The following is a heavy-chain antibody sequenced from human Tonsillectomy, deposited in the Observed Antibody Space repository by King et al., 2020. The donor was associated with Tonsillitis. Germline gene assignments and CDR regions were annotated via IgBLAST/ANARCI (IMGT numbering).Heavy chain of an antibody. V-gene: IGHV4-4*02. CDR2: IYHSGST. CDR1: GGSISSSNW. D-gene: IGHD6-13*01. J-gene: IGHJ3*02. CDR3: ARVFSSSPSSFDI. Sequence: QLQESGPGLVKPSGTLSLTCAVSGGSISSSNWWSWVRQPPGKGLEWIGEIYHSGSTNYNPSLKSRVTISVDKSQNQFSLKLSSVTAADTAVYYCARVFSSSPSSFDIWGQGTMVTVSS.